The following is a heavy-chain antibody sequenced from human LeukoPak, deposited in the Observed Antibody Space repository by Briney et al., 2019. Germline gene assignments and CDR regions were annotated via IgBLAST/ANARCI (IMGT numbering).Heavy chain of an antibody. CDR3: AREIVVVPAAIPFDY. J-gene: IGHJ4*02. Sequence: GGSLRLSCAASGFTFSSYSMNWVRQAPGKGLEWASSISSSSSYIYYADSVKGRFTISRDNAKNSLYLQMNSLRAEDTAVYYCAREIVVVPAAIPFDYWGQGTLVTVSS. CDR1: GFTFSSYS. D-gene: IGHD2-2*01. V-gene: IGHV3-21*01. CDR2: ISSSSSYI.